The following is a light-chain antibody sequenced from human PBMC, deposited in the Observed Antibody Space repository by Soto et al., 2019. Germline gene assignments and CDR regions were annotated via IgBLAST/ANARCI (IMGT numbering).Light chain of an antibody. J-gene: IGKJ4*01. V-gene: IGKV4-1*01. CDR1: QSVLYSSNNKNY. Sequence: DIVMTQSPDSLAVSLGERATINCKSSQSVLYSSNNKNYLAWYQQKPAQPPKLLFYWASTRGSGVPDRFSGSGSGTDFTLTISSLQAEDVAVYYCQQYYSTPLTFGGGTKVEIK. CDR2: WAS. CDR3: QQYYSTPLT.